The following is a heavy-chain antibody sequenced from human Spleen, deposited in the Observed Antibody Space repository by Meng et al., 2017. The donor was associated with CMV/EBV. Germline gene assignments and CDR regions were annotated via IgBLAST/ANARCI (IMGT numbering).Heavy chain of an antibody. CDR3: ARSNYCNTIPCSLLRADYYYGLDV. Sequence: TLSLTCAVYGDSFSNYFWNWVRQPPGKGLEWIGEINNKASTNYNPSLKSRVTMSVDTSKNQFSLKLTSVTAADTAVYYCARSNYCNTIPCSLLRADYYYGLDVWGQGTTVTVSS. CDR1: GDSFSNYF. J-gene: IGHJ6*02. V-gene: IGHV4-34*01. CDR2: INNKAST. D-gene: IGHD2/OR15-2a*01.